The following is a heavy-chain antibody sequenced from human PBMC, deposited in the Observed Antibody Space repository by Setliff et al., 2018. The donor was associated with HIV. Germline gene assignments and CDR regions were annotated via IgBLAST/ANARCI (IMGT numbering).Heavy chain of an antibody. D-gene: IGHD5-18*01. J-gene: IGHJ4*02. CDR1: GGSISSSSYY. CDR2: IYYSGST. V-gene: IGHV4-39*01. Sequence: SETLSLTCTVSGGSISSSSYYWDWIRQPPGKGLYWIGSIYYSGSTYYNPSLKSRVAISVDTSKNQFSLKLSSVTAADTAVYYCARRDGYSYGFYFDYWGQGTLVTVSS. CDR3: ARRDGYSYGFYFDY.